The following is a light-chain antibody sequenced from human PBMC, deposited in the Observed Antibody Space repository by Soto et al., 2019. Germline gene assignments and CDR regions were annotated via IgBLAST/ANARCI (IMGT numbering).Light chain of an antibody. CDR2: DAS. CDR1: ESVSSY. J-gene: IGKJ4*01. CDR3: QQRSNWPPIT. Sequence: EIVLTQSPATLSLSPGERATLSCRASESVSSYLAWYQQKPGQAPRLLIYDASNRAPGIPARFSGSGSGTDFTLTICSLEPEYFAVYYCQQRSNWPPITFGGGTKVEIK. V-gene: IGKV3-11*01.